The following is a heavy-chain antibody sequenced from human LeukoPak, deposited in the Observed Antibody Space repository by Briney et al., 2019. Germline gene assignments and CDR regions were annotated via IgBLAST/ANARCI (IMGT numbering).Heavy chain of an antibody. Sequence: SETLSLTCSVSGDSITGHYLTWIRQRPGDGLEWIGYISHIGSTNYNPSLKSRVTISVDTSKNQFSLKLTSVTAADTALYYCARDRISINALDMWGQGTMVTVSS. CDR1: GDSITGHY. V-gene: IGHV4-59*11. J-gene: IGHJ3*02. CDR3: ARDRISINALDM. D-gene: IGHD1-14*01. CDR2: ISHIGST.